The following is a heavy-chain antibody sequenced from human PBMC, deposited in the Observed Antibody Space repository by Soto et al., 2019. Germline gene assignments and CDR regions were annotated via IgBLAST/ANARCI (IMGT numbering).Heavy chain of an antibody. D-gene: IGHD2-8*01. CDR2: IYYSGST. J-gene: IGHJ4*02. CDR3: ARADIVLMVYGTSHFDY. CDR1: GGSISSSSYY. Sequence: QLQLQESGPGLVKPSETLSLTCTVSGGSISSSSYYWGWIRQPPGKGLEWIGGIYYSGSTYYNPSPKRRRTIRVETSQNQFSLELSSVNGADTAVYYCARADIVLMVYGTSHFDYWGQGTLVTVSS. V-gene: IGHV4-39*01.